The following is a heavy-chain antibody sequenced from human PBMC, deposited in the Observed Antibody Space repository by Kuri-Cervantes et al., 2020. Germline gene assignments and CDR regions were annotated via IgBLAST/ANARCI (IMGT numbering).Heavy chain of an antibody. V-gene: IGHV4-38-2*02. CDR1: GYSISSGYY. Sequence: GSLRLSCTVSGYSISSGYYWGWMRQPPGKGLEWIGINYHSGSTYYNPSLKSRVTIAVDTSKNLFSLKLSSVTAADTAGYYCALVRVAWSDYWGQGTLVTVSS. CDR3: ALVRVAWSDY. D-gene: IGHD5-12*01. CDR2: NYHSGST. J-gene: IGHJ4*02.